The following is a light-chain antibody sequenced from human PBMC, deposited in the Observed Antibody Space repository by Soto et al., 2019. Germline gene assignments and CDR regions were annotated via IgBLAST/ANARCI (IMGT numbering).Light chain of an antibody. CDR3: AAWDDSLNGLYV. CDR1: SSNIGRGS. CDR2: NNN. V-gene: IGLV1-44*01. Sequence: LTQPHSVSESPGETVTISCSGSSSNIGRGSVNWYQQLPGTAPKLLIYNNNQWPSGVPDRFSGSKSGTSASLAISGLQSEDEADYYCAAWDDSLNGLYVFGSGTKVTVL. J-gene: IGLJ1*01.